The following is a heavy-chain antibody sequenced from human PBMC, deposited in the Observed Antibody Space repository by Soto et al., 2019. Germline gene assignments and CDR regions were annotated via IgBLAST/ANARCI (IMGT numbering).Heavy chain of an antibody. CDR3: ARHIDDYAYYYYGMDV. Sequence: PSETLSLTCTVSGGSISSSSYYWGWIRQPPGKGLEWIGSIYYSGSTYYNPSLKSRVTTSVDTSKNQFSLKLSSVTAADTAVYYCARHIDDYAYYYYGMDVWGQGTTVTVSS. CDR2: IYYSGST. J-gene: IGHJ6*02. CDR1: GGSISSSSYY. D-gene: IGHD4-17*01. V-gene: IGHV4-39*01.